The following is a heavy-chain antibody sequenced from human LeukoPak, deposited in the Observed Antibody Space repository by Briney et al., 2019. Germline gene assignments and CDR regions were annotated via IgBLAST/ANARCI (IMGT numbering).Heavy chain of an antibody. J-gene: IGHJ4*02. D-gene: IGHD2-2*01. V-gene: IGHV3-74*01. Sequence: GGPLSLSCAAFGCIFSSYWMHWVRQASGKGLGWVSWINSYGSSISDADSEKGRLTNSRDKVNSTLYMQMNSLSAEDTAVYYCARRVVVPAAPYYFDYWGQGNLVTVSS. CDR3: ARRVVVPAAPYYFDY. CDR1: GCIFSSYW. CDR2: INSYGSSI.